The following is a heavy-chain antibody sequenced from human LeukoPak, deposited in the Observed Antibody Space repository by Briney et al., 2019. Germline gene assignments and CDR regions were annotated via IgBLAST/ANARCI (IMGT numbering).Heavy chain of an antibody. CDR3: VTYYFDSSGPKKNY. J-gene: IGHJ4*02. CDR2: INHSGST. Sequence: KASETLSLTCAVYGGSFSGYYWSWIRQPPGKGPEWIGEINHSGSTNYNPSLKSRVTISVDTSKKQFSLKLSSVTAADTAVYYCVTYYFDSSGPKKNYWGQGTLVTVSS. D-gene: IGHD3-22*01. V-gene: IGHV4-34*01. CDR1: GGSFSGYY.